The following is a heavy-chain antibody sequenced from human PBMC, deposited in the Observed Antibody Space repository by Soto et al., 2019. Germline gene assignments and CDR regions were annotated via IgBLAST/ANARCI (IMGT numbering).Heavy chain of an antibody. V-gene: IGHV3-74*01. CDR3: ARGWFGPDV. CDR2: IDNAGTDS. D-gene: IGHD3-10*01. Sequence: EVQQVESGGGLVQPGGSLRLSCAASGFTFSGRSRHWVRQAPGKGLVWVSGIDNAGTDSTYADSVKGRFTSSRDNAKNTLYLQMNTLRVEDTAVYSCARGWFGPDVWGKGTTVTVSS. CDR1: GFTFSGRS. J-gene: IGHJ6*04.